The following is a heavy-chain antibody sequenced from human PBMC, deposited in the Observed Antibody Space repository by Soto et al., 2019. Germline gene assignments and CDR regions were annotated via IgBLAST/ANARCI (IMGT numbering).Heavy chain of an antibody. V-gene: IGHV3-23*01. Sequence: PGGSLRLSCAASGFTFSSYAMSWVRQAPGKGLEWVSAISGSGGGTYYADSVKGRFTISRDNSKNTLYLQMNSLRAEDTAVYYCAKDHSAWENFDYWGQGTLVTVSS. J-gene: IGHJ4*02. CDR1: GFTFSSYA. CDR3: AKDHSAWENFDY. CDR2: ISGSGGGT. D-gene: IGHD1-26*01.